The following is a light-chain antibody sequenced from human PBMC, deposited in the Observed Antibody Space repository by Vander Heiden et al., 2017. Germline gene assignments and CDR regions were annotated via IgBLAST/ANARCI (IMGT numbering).Light chain of an antibody. Sequence: QSALTQPRSVSGSPGQSVTISCTGTSSDVGGYVFVSWYQQHPDLAPKLLIYDVNKRPSGVPDRFSGSKSGNTASLTISGLQAEDEADYYCCSYAGTNIHYVFGTGTEVTVL. CDR2: DVN. CDR1: SSDVGGYVF. CDR3: CSYAGTNIHYV. J-gene: IGLJ1*01. V-gene: IGLV2-11*01.